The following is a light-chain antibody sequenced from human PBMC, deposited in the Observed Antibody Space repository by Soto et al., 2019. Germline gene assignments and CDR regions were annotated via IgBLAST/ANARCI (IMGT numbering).Light chain of an antibody. CDR3: QQRGDWPPIT. CDR1: QSVSTF. Sequence: EIVLTQSPGTLSLSPGERATLSCRASQSVSTFLAWFQQKPGQPPRLLIYNASNRTTGIPARFSGSGSGTDFTLTISSLEPEDCAVYYCQQRGDWPPITFGQGTRLEI. CDR2: NAS. V-gene: IGKV3-11*01. J-gene: IGKJ5*01.